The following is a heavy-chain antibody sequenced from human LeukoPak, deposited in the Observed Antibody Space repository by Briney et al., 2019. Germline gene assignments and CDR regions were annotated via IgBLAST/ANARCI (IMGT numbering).Heavy chain of an antibody. D-gene: IGHD7-27*01. CDR3: ARQVEDGPGVQEVVYFDY. CDR2: IYYSGST. J-gene: IGHJ4*02. CDR1: GGSISSYY. Sequence: PSETLSLTCTVSGGSISSYYWSWIRQPPGKGLEWIGYIYYSGSTNYNPSLKSRVTISVDTSKNQFSLKLSSVTAADTAVYYCARQVEDGPGVQEVVYFDYWGQGTLVTVSS. V-gene: IGHV4-59*08.